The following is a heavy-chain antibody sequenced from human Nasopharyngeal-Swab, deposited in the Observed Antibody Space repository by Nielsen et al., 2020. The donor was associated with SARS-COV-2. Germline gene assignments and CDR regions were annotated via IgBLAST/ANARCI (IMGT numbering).Heavy chain of an antibody. CDR2: ISSSSSTI. V-gene: IGHV3-48*04. J-gene: IGHJ4*02. CDR1: GFTFSSYS. Sequence: GGSLRLSCAASGFTFSSYSMNWVRQAPGKGLEWVSYISSSSSTIYYADSVKSRFTISRDNAKNSLYLQMNSLRAEDTAVYYCATSSSGVIDGPHDYWGQGTLVTVSS. CDR3: ATSSSGVIDGPHDY. D-gene: IGHD6-19*01.